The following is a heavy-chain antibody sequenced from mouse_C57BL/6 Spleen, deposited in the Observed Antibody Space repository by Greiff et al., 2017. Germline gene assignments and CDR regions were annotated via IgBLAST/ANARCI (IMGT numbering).Heavy chain of an antibody. V-gene: IGHV1-55*01. J-gene: IGHJ1*03. D-gene: IGHD2-10*02. CDR3: ARMWYGNSGYFDV. Sequence: VQLQQPGAELVKPGASVKMSCKASGYTFTSYWITWVKQRPGQGLEWIGDIYPGSGSTNYNEKFKSKATLTVDTSSSTAYMQLSSLTSEDSAVYCCARMWYGNSGYFDVWGTGTTVTVSS. CDR2: IYPGSGST. CDR1: GYTFTSYW.